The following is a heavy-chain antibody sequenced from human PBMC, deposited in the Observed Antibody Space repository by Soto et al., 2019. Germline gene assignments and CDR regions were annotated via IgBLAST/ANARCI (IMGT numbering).Heavy chain of an antibody. J-gene: IGHJ4*02. V-gene: IGHV3-23*01. CDR1: GFTFITYA. CDR3: XXXXXAQSYFDF. Sequence: EVQLLDSGGGLVQPGGSLRLSCAASGFTFITYAMSWVRQAPGKGLEWVSIISGSGGSTYYPDSVKGRFTISRDNSKXXXXXXXXXXXXXXXXXXXXXXXXXAQSYFDFWGQGTLVTVSS. D-gene: IGHD3-16*01. CDR2: ISGSGGST.